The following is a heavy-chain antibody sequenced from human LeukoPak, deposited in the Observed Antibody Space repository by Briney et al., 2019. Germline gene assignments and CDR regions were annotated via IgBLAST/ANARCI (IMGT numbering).Heavy chain of an antibody. J-gene: IGHJ4*02. CDR2: INHSGST. V-gene: IGHV4-34*01. Sequence: SETLSLTCAVYGGSFSGYYWSWIRQPPGKGLEWIGEINHSGSTNYNPSLKSRVTISVDTSKNQFSLKLSSVTAADTAVYYCARGRAYYDSSPGYWGQGTLVAVSS. D-gene: IGHD3-22*01. CDR1: GGSFSGYY. CDR3: ARGRAYYDSSPGY.